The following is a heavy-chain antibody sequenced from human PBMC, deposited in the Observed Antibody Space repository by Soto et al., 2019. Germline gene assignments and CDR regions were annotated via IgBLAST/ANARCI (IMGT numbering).Heavy chain of an antibody. CDR1: GFTFTSYG. Sequence: QVQVVESGGGVVQPGRSLRLSCEASGFTFTSYGMHWVRQAPGKGLEWVAVIWYDGSKKYYADSVKGRFSISRDNSKNTVFLQRNSLRAEDTAVYYCARDRRFLEWLDQWGQGTLVTVSS. CDR3: ARDRRFLEWLDQ. J-gene: IGHJ4*02. CDR2: IWYDGSKK. V-gene: IGHV3-33*01. D-gene: IGHD3-3*01.